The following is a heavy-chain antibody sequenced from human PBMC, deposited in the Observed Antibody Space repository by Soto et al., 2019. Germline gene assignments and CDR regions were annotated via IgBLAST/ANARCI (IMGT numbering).Heavy chain of an antibody. CDR2: TSVYNSNT. V-gene: IGHV1-18*01. CDR1: GYTFTSYA. J-gene: IGHJ6*03. D-gene: IGHD6-19*01. Sequence: ASVKVSCKASGYTFTSYAISWVRQAPGQGLEWMGWTSVYNSNTKYAQKFQGRVTMTTDTSTSTAYMELRNLRSDDTAVYYCARTLIAVTKSYMDVWGKGTTVTVSS. CDR3: ARTLIAVTKSYMDV.